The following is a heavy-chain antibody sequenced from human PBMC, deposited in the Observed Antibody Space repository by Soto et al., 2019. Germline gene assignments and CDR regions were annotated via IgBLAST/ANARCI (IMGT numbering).Heavy chain of an antibody. Sequence: HPGGSLRLSCAASGFTFSNYWMSWVRQAPGKGLEWVANINQDGSEKYYVDSVKGRFTISRDNAKNSLYLQMNSLRAEDTAVYYCAKAGPYYYYGMDVWGQGTTVTVSS. V-gene: IGHV3-7*03. CDR1: GFTFSNYW. CDR3: AKAGPYYYYGMDV. J-gene: IGHJ6*02. D-gene: IGHD2-8*02. CDR2: INQDGSEK.